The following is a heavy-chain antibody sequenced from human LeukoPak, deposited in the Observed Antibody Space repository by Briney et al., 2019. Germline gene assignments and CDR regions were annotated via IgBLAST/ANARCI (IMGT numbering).Heavy chain of an antibody. CDR3: ARSTAGYNWFDP. J-gene: IGHJ5*02. CDR1: GFTFSSYS. V-gene: IGHV3-48*01. Sequence: GGSLRLSCGASGFTFSSYSMNWVRQAPGKGLEWISYISSSSSTISYADSVKGRFTISRDNAKNSLYLQMNSLRAEDTAVYYCARSTAGYNWFDPWGQGTLVTVSS. CDR2: ISSSSSTI. D-gene: IGHD2-8*02.